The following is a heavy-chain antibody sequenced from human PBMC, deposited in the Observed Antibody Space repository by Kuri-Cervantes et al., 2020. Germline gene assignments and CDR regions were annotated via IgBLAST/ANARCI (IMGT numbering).Heavy chain of an antibody. CDR1: APSISSGGYY. J-gene: IGHJ4*02. D-gene: IGHD5-18*01. CDR2: IFYSGST. CDR3: ARGRQDTARVNWIYYFDY. Sequence: RSLTWIVAAPSISSGGYYWSWIRQHPGNGLEWIGYIFYSGSTYYNPYLKSRVTISVETSKNQFSLKLSAVTAADTAVYYCARGRQDTARVNWIYYFDYWGQGTMVTVSS. V-gene: IGHV4-31*02.